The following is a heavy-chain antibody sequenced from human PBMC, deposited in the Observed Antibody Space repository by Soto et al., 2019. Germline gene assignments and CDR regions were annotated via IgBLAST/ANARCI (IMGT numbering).Heavy chain of an antibody. CDR3: ARAVAGTLGPFDY. CDR2: MNPNGGNT. D-gene: IGHD6-19*01. CDR1: GYTFTSYD. J-gene: IGHJ4*02. V-gene: IGHV1-8*01. Sequence: QVQLVQSGAEVKKPGAPGKVSCKASGYTFTSYDITWVRQATGQGLEGMGWMNPNGGNTGYAQKFQGRVTMTRNTSISTAYMELSSLRSEDTAVYYCARAVAGTLGPFDYWGQGTLVTVSS.